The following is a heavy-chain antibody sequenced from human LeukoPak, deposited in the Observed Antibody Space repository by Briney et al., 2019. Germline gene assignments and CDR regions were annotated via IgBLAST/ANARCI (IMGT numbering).Heavy chain of an antibody. V-gene: IGHV3-48*04. CDR1: GFTFSRFS. D-gene: IGHD3-10*01. CDR2: ISSSSDTT. J-gene: IGHJ4*02. Sequence: PGGSLRLSCAASGFTFSRFSLNWVRQAPGKGPEWVSYISSSSDTTYFADSVKGRFTISRDNAKNSLYLQMNSLRAEDTAVYYCARDRVRPDYYGSGSLYPLGYWGQGTLVTVSS. CDR3: ARDRVRPDYYGSGSLYPLGY.